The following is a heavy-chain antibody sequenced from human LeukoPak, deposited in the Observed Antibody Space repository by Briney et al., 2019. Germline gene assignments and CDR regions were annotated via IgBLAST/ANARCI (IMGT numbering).Heavy chain of an antibody. Sequence: GASVKVSCKASGGTFSSYTISWVRQAPGQGLEWMGRIIPILGIANYAQKFQGRVTITADKSTSTAYMELSSLRSEDTAVYYCARTYDSSGYYPYYFDYWGQGTLVTVSS. V-gene: IGHV1-69*02. J-gene: IGHJ4*02. CDR3: ARTYDSSGYYPYYFDY. CDR1: GGTFSSYT. D-gene: IGHD3-22*01. CDR2: IIPILGIA.